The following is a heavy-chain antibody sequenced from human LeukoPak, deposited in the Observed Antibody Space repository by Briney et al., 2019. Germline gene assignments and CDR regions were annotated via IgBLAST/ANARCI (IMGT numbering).Heavy chain of an antibody. Sequence: SETLSLTCTVPGGSISSSSYYRGCIRQPPGKGLEWIGSIYYSGSTYYNPSLKSRVTISVDTSKNQFSLKLSSVTAADTAVYYCASRELELEELDYWGQGTLVTVSS. CDR1: GGSISSSSYY. J-gene: IGHJ4*02. CDR2: IYYSGST. V-gene: IGHV4-39*01. CDR3: ASRELELEELDY. D-gene: IGHD1-7*01.